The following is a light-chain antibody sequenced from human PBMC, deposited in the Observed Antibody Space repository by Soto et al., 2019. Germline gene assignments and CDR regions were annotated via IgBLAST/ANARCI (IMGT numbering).Light chain of an antibody. CDR3: QQRNFWPFT. CDR2: DAS. Sequence: NVLTQSPITLSLSPWQTATLSCRASQSIGNYLAWYQQKPDQAPRLLIYDASNRATAIPARFSGSGSETDFTLTIASLELEDSAVYYCQQRNFWPFTFGPGTKVEIK. J-gene: IGKJ3*01. V-gene: IGKV3-11*01. CDR1: QSIGNY.